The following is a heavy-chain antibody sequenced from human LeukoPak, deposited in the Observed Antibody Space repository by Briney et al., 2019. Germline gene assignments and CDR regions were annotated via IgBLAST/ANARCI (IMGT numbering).Heavy chain of an antibody. V-gene: IGHV3-11*06. J-gene: IGHJ4*02. Sequence: GGSLRLSCAASGFTFSDSYMSWIRQAPGKGREWLSYISPRSNDIYYTDSVKGRFTISRDNAKNSLYLQMNSLRAEDTAVYYCARDGQWLVRGALDYWGQGTLVTVSS. CDR1: GFTFSDSY. D-gene: IGHD6-19*01. CDR2: ISPRSNDI. CDR3: ARDGQWLVRGALDY.